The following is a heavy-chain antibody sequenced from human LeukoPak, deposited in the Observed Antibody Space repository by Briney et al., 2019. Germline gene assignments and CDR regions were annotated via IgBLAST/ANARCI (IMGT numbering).Heavy chain of an antibody. CDR3: ARGRQDVTMMVVVMTGVSYYLDV. V-gene: IGHV4-34*01. D-gene: IGHD3-22*01. CDR1: GGSFSGYY. Sequence: PSETLSLTCAVYGGSFSGYYWTWIRQTPGKGLEWIGEMNPSGSTNYDPSLKSRVTISVDTSKNQFSLNLSSVTAADTAVYYCARGRQDVTMMVVVMTGVSYYLDVWGKGTTVTVSS. CDR2: MNPSGST. J-gene: IGHJ6*03.